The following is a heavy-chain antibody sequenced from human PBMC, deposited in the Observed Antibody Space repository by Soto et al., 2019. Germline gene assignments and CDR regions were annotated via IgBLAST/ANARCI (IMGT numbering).Heavy chain of an antibody. CDR3: AKDPPLGYSSGWYPQPPDY. CDR2: ISGSGGST. J-gene: IGHJ4*02. CDR1: GFTFSSYA. V-gene: IGHV3-23*01. D-gene: IGHD6-19*01. Sequence: PGGSLRLSCAASGFTFSSYAMSWVRQAPGKGLEWVSAISGSGGSTYYADSVKGRFTISRDNSKSTLYLQMNSLRAEDTAVYYCAKDPPLGYSSGWYPQPPDYWGQGTLVTVSS.